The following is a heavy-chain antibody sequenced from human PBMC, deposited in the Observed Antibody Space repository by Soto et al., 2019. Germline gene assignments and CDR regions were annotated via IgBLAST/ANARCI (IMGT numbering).Heavy chain of an antibody. CDR1: GFTFSSYG. Sequence: GGSLRLSCAASGFTFSSYGMHWVRQAPGKGLEWVAVIWYDGSNKYYADSVKGRFTISRDNSKNTLYLQMNSLRAEDTAVYYCARVPGKTGSSWSFWFDPWGQGTLVTVSS. CDR2: IWYDGSNK. J-gene: IGHJ5*02. CDR3: ARVPGKTGSSWSFWFDP. D-gene: IGHD6-13*01. V-gene: IGHV3-33*01.